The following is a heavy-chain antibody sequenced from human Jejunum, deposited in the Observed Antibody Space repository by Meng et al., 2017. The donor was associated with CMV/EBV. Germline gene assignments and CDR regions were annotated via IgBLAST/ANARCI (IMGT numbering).Heavy chain of an antibody. CDR2: IEPDGSET. D-gene: IGHD4-23*01. Sequence: SCAASRFSFSTYWMSWVRQAPGRGLEWVTNIEPDGSETYYVDSVKGRLTISRDNAKNSLYLQMNSLRAEDTGIYFCARDRYGGTDYWGQGTLVTVSS. CDR3: ARDRYGGTDY. CDR1: RFSFSTYW. J-gene: IGHJ4*02. V-gene: IGHV3-7*01.